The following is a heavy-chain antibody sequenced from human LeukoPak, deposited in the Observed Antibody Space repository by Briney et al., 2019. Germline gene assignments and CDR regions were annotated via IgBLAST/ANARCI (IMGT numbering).Heavy chain of an antibody. CDR3: ARDPSSSWYFLFHDSHEPNYFDY. J-gene: IGHJ4*02. CDR2: INTNTGNP. Sequence: ASVKVSCKASGYTFTSNAMNWVRQAPGQGLEWMGWINTNTGNPTYAQGFTGRFVFSLDTSVSTAYLQISSLKAEDTAVYYCARDPSSSWYFLFHDSHEPNYFDYWGQGTLVTVSS. D-gene: IGHD6-13*01. CDR1: GYTFTSNA. V-gene: IGHV7-4-1*02.